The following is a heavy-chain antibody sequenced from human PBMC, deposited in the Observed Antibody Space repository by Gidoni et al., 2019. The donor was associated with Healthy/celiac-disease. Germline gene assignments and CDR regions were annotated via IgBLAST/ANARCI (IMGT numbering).Heavy chain of an antibody. CDR2: ISYDGSNK. CDR3: AKDGERYCSGGSCYWFDP. V-gene: IGHV3-30*18. J-gene: IGHJ5*02. Sequence: SYGMHWVRQAPGKGLEWVAVISYDGSNKYYADSVKGRFTISRDNSKNTLYLQMNSLRAEDTAVYYCAKDGERYCSGGSCYWFDPWGQGTLVTVSS. CDR1: SYG. D-gene: IGHD2-15*01.